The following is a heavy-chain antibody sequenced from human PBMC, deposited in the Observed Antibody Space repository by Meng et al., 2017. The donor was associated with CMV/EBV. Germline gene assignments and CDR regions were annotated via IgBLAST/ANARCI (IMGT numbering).Heavy chain of an antibody. CDR1: GFSLSTSGVG. V-gene: IGHV2-5*02. CDR2: IYWDDDK. CDR3: AHKGRRMAAAGINWFDP. D-gene: IGHD6-13*01. Sequence: TLKGVVPTLVKPTQTLTLTCTFSGFSLSTSGVGVGWIRQPPGKALEWLALIYWDDDKRYSPSLKSRLTITKDTSKNQVVLTMTNMDPVDTATYYCAHKGRRMAAAGINWFDPWGQGTLVTVSS. J-gene: IGHJ5*02.